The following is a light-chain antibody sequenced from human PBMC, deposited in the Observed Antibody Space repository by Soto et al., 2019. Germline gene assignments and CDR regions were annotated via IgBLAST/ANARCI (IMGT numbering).Light chain of an antibody. V-gene: IGLV1-40*01. CDR2: GDN. CDR1: SSNIGTNND. J-gene: IGLJ1*01. Sequence: QSVLSQPPSVSGAPGQRITISCTGSSSNIGTNNDVHWYHQAPGTAPKLLISGDNNRPSGVAARFSGCKSGASASPAITRLQAEDEADYYCQSYYSSRNRVFGTGTKLTVL. CDR3: QSYYSSRNRV.